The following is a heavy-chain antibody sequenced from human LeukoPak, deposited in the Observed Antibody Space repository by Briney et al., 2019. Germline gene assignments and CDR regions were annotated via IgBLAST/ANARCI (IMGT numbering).Heavy chain of an antibody. J-gene: IGHJ4*02. CDR2: ISSSSSYI. CDR1: GFTFSSYN. D-gene: IGHD2-2*03. V-gene: IGHV3-21*01. Sequence: NPGGSLRLSCAASGFTFSSYNMNWVRQAPGKGLEWVSSISSSSSYIYYADSVKGRFTISRDNAKNSLYLQMNSLRAEDTAVYYCARGQLDIVVVVTRIFDYWGQGSLVTVSS. CDR3: ARGQLDIVVVVTRIFDY.